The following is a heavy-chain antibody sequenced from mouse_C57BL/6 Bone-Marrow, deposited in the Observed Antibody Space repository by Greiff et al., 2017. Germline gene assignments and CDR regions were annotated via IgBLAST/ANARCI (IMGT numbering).Heavy chain of an antibody. CDR1: GYTFTSYG. V-gene: IGHV1-81*01. CDR2: IYPRSGNT. Sequence: QVQLQQSGAELARPGASVKLSCKASGYTFTSYGISWVKQRTGQGLEWIGEIYPRSGNTYYNEKFKGKATLTADKSSSTAYMELRSLTSEDSAVYFCARYYYYGSSYRWYFDVWGTGTTVTVSS. J-gene: IGHJ1*03. CDR3: ARYYYYGSSYRWYFDV. D-gene: IGHD1-1*01.